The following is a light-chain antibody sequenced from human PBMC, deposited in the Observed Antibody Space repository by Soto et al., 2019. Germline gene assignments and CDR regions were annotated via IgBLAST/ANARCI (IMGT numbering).Light chain of an antibody. CDR2: GAS. CDR1: QTVTSDH. V-gene: IGKV3-20*01. J-gene: IGKJ3*01. Sequence: DIVLTQSPDTLSLSPGESATLSCRASQTVTSDHLAWYQQRLGQPPRLLIYGASGMASDIPDRFRGSGSGTDFTLTISRLEPEDFAVYYCQQYGSSFVTFGPGNRVDVK. CDR3: QQYGSSFVT.